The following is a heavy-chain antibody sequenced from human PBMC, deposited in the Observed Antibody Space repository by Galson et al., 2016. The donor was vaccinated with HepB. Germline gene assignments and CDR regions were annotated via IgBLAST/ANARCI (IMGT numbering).Heavy chain of an antibody. Sequence: SVKVSCKASGYTFTTYDINWVRQATGQGLEWMGWMNPNSGNIGYAQKFQGRVTMTRNTSISTAYMDLSSLRSEDTAVYYCARTRGRYCSGGSCYSLAHFDYWGQGTLVTVSS. J-gene: IGHJ4*02. CDR3: ARTRGRYCSGGSCYSLAHFDY. CDR2: MNPNSGNI. V-gene: IGHV1-8*01. D-gene: IGHD2-15*01. CDR1: GYTFTTYD.